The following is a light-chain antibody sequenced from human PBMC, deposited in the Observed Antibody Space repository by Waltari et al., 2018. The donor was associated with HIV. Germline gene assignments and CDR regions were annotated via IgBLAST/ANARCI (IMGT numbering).Light chain of an antibody. V-gene: IGLV2-14*01. CDR3: SSYSSSTSPYV. CDR2: EVS. CDR1: TSDIGHFKY. J-gene: IGLJ1*01. Sequence: QSALTQPASVSGSPGPPITISCTGTTSDIGHFKYVPWYQHHPGRAPKLIIYEVSNRPSGVSNRFSGSKSGNTASLTVSGLHAEDEGDYYCSSYSSSTSPYVFGTGTKVTVV.